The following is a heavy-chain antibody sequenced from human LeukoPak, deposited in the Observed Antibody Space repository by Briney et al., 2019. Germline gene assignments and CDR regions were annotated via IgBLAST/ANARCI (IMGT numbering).Heavy chain of an antibody. V-gene: IGHV1-18*01. Sequence: ASVKVSSKASGYRSTNHGITWVRLVPGQGLEWMGWISAHNGNTNYAQKFQGRLTMTMDTSTSTAHMELRSLRSDDTAVYYCARDWGDLWTTPLNWFDTWGQGTLVTVSS. CDR2: ISAHNGNT. CDR3: ARDWGDLWTTPLNWFDT. D-gene: IGHD3-3*01. CDR1: GYRSTNHG. J-gene: IGHJ5*02.